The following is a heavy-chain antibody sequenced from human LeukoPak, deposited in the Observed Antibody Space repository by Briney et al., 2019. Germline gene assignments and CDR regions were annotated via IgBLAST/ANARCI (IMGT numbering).Heavy chain of an antibody. CDR3: ARFLGYSGSLDY. V-gene: IGHV3-21*01. CDR1: GFTFSSCS. Sequence: GSLRLSCAASGFTFSSCSMDWVRQAPGKGLEWVSSISSSSSYIYYADSVKGRFTISRDNAKNSLYLQMNSLRAEDTAVYYCARFLGYSGSLDYWGQGTLVTVSS. D-gene: IGHD1-26*01. CDR2: ISSSSSYI. J-gene: IGHJ4*02.